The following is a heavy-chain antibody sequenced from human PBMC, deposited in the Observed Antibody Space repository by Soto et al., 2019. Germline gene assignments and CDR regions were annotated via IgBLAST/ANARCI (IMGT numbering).Heavy chain of an antibody. Sequence: PPETLSLTCTVSGGSISSGGYYWSWVRQHPGKGLEWIGYIYYSERTYYNPSLKSRVTISVDTSNNQFSLKLRSVTAADPAVSYCARETPGDSSSYYTTVFVYFAQGTLVTVSS. CDR3: ARETPGDSSSYYTTVFVY. CDR1: GGSISSGGYY. V-gene: IGHV4-31*03. D-gene: IGHD3-22*01. CDR2: IYYSERT. J-gene: IGHJ4*02.